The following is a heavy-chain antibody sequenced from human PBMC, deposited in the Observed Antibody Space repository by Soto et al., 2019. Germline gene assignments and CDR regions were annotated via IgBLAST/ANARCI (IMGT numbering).Heavy chain of an antibody. CDR2: ISYDGSNK. CDR3: AKGESYYYDSSGYLRYYYGMDV. Sequence: QVQLVESGGGVVQPGRSLRLSCAASGFTFSSYGMHWVRQAPGKVLAWVAVISYDGSNKYYADSVKGRFTISRDNSKNTLYLQMNSLRAEDTAVYYCAKGESYYYDSSGYLRYYYGMDVWGQGTTVTVSS. D-gene: IGHD3-22*01. V-gene: IGHV3-30*18. CDR1: GFTFSSYG. J-gene: IGHJ6*02.